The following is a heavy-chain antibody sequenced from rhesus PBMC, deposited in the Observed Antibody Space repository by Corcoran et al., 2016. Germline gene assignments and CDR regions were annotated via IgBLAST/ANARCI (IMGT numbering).Heavy chain of an antibody. Sequence: QVQLQQWGEGLVKPSETLSLTCAVYGGSISGYYYWSWIRQPPGKGLEWIGYIYGNSANTNYNPSLKNRVTISKDTSKNQFSVNLRSVTAADTAVDYCARSAAAGTGRYYYGLDSWGQGVVVTVSS. V-gene: IGHV4-73*01. CDR3: ARSAAAGTGRYYYGLDS. CDR2: IYGNSANT. J-gene: IGHJ6*01. D-gene: IGHD6-25*01. CDR1: GGSISGYYY.